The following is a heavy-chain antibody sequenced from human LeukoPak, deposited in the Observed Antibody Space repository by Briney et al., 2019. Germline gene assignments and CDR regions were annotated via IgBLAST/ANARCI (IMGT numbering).Heavy chain of an antibody. CDR2: INIGGTNT. Sequence: GGSLRLSCAASGFTFSDYYMSWIRQAPGKGLEWHSYINIGGTNTHYADSVKGRFTISRDNAKQSPYLGMTNLRAEDTAVYYCATDGAGFDTWGQGVLVTVSS. V-gene: IGHV3-11*01. CDR1: GFTFSDYY. CDR3: ATDGAGFDT. J-gene: IGHJ5*02.